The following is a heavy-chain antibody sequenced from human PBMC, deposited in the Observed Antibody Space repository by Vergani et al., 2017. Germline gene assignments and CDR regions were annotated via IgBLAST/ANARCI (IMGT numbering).Heavy chain of an antibody. CDR1: GFTFTNFA. CDR3: VKDNDYDADGPFDL. J-gene: IGHJ2*01. V-gene: IGHV3-23*05. D-gene: IGHD3-16*01. Sequence: EVQLLESGGNLVQPGGSLRLSCAASGFTFTNFAMTWVRKAPGEGLEWVSGIDRNDGVKNGNSFEGRFSISRNNAKKAVFLQMNNLRHEDTALYFCVKDNDYDADGPFDLWGRGTLVTVSS. CDR2: IDRNDGV.